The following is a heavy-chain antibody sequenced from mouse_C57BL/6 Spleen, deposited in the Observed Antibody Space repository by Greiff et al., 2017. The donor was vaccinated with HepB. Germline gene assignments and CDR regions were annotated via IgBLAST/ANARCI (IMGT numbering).Heavy chain of an antibody. Sequence: VKLMESGPELVKPGASVKISCKASGYAFSSSWMNWVKQRPGKGLEWIGRIYPGDGDTNYNGKFKGKATLTADKSSSTAYMQLSSLTSEDSAVYFCARSDSSGTGIDYWGQGTTLTVSS. D-gene: IGHD3-2*02. CDR2: IYPGDGDT. V-gene: IGHV1-82*01. J-gene: IGHJ2*01. CDR1: GYAFSSSW. CDR3: ARSDSSGTGIDY.